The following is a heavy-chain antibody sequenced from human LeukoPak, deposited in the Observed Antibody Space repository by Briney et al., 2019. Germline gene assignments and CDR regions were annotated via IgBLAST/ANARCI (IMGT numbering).Heavy chain of an antibody. CDR3: ARGAGGGGYGAFDI. V-gene: IGHV4-34*01. Sequence: SETLSLTCAVYGGSFSGYYWSWIRQPPGKGLEWIGEINHCGSTNYNPSLKSRVTISVDTSKNQFSLKLSSVTAADTAVYYCARGAGGGGYGAFDIWGQGTMVTVSS. CDR2: INHCGST. CDR1: GGSFSGYY. J-gene: IGHJ3*02. D-gene: IGHD2-15*01.